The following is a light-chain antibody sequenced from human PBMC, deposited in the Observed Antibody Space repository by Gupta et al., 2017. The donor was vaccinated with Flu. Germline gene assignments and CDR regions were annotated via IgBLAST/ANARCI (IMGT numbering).Light chain of an antibody. CDR2: EDK. J-gene: IGLJ3*02. Sequence: NFMLTQPHSVSESPGKTVTISCTRNSGSIAINYVQWYQQRPGSSPTTVREEDKQRPSGVPERFAGSIDISSTSEYITSTGLKTEDEADYSCQSYDSSKQVFGGGTKLTVL. V-gene: IGLV6-57*01. CDR3: QSYDSSKQV. CDR1: SGSIAINY.